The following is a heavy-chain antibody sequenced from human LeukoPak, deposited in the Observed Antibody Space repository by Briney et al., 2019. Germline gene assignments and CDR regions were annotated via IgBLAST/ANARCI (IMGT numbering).Heavy chain of an antibody. J-gene: IGHJ4*02. CDR2: ISGSDYA. CDR3: AKGVRYLDWWILDY. Sequence: PGGSLRLSCAASGFTFSNYAMGWVRQAPGKGLEWVSGISGSDYAYYTDSVKGRFTISRDNSKNTLYLQMDTLRAEDTVLYYCAKGVRYLDWWILDYWGQGTLVPVSS. CDR1: GFTFSNYA. D-gene: IGHD3-9*01. V-gene: IGHV3-23*01.